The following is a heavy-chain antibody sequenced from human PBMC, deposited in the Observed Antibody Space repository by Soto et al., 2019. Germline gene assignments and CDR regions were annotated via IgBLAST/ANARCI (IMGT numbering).Heavy chain of an antibody. CDR3: ARGYNNVWFGDQPFDY. V-gene: IGHV1-18*01. D-gene: IGHD3-10*01. CDR1: GYTFTSYG. CDR2: ISANNGNT. Sequence: EASVKVSCKASGYTFTSYGISWVRQAPGQGLEWMGWISANNGNTNYAQKFQGRVTMTTDTSTSTAYMELRSLRSDDTAVYYCARGYNNVWFGDQPFDYWGQGTLVTVSS. J-gene: IGHJ4*02.